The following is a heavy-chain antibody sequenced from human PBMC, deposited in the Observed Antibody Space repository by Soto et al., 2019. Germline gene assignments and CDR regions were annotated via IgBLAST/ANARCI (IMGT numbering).Heavy chain of an antibody. CDR3: ARETSSSSYLYYSGMDV. Sequence: QVQLQESGPGLVKPSQTLSLTCTVSGGSISSGGYYWNWIRQHPGKGLEWIGYIYYSGSTYYNPSLKIRATISVDTSKIQFSLKLRSVTAADTAVYYCARETSSSSYLYYSGMDVWGQGTTVTVSS. CDR2: IYYSGST. D-gene: IGHD6-13*01. CDR1: GGSISSGGYY. J-gene: IGHJ6*02. V-gene: IGHV4-31*03.